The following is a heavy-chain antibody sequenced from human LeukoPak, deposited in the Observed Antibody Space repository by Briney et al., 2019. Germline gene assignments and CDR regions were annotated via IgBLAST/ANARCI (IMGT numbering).Heavy chain of an antibody. J-gene: IGHJ4*02. D-gene: IGHD6-19*01. Sequence: PGGSLRLSCAASGFTFSNFAMSWVRQAPGKGLEWVSAISGSGGSTYYADSVKGRFTISRDNSKNTLYLQMNSLRAEDTAVYYCAKVRGAVAVTTFDYWGQGTLVTVSS. CDR1: GFTFSNFA. V-gene: IGHV3-23*01. CDR2: ISGSGGST. CDR3: AKVRGAVAVTTFDY.